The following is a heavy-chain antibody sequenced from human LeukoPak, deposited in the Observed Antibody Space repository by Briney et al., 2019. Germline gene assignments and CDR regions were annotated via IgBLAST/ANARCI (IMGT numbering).Heavy chain of an antibody. V-gene: IGHV1-2*04. CDR3: ARGGADLGYSGYEKPNFDY. Sequence: GASVKVSCKASGYTFTGYYMHWVRQAPGQGPEWMGWINPNSGATNYAQRFQGWVTMTRDTSISTAYMDLSMRSDDTAVYYCARGGADLGYSGYEKPNFDYWGQGTLVTVSS. D-gene: IGHD5-12*01. CDR1: GYTFTGYY. CDR2: INPNSGAT. J-gene: IGHJ4*02.